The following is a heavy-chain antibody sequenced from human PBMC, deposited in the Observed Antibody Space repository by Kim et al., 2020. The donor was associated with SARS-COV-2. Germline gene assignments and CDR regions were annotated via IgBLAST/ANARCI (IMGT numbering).Heavy chain of an antibody. J-gene: IGHJ4*02. V-gene: IGHV4-34*01. CDR3: ARGGSIPMIVVVTHGYFDY. CDR2: INHSGST. Sequence: SETLSLTCAVYGGSFSGYYWSWIRQPPGKGLEWIGEINHSGSTNYNPSLKSRVTISVDTSKNQFSLKLSSVTAADTAVYYCARGGSIPMIVVVTHGYFDYWGQGTLVTVSS. D-gene: IGHD3-22*01. CDR1: GGSFSGYY.